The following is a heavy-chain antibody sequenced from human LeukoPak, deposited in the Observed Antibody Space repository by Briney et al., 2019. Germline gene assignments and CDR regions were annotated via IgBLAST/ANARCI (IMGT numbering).Heavy chain of an antibody. Sequence: ASVKVSCKASGYTFTSYGITWVRQAPGQGPEWMGWISGHNGNTNYAQKLQGRVTMTTDTSTSTAYMELRSLRSDDTAVYYCAVNDYNKYFDYWGQGTLVTVSS. CDR2: ISGHNGNT. CDR1: GYTFTSYG. D-gene: IGHD4-11*01. V-gene: IGHV1-18*01. J-gene: IGHJ4*02. CDR3: AVNDYNKYFDY.